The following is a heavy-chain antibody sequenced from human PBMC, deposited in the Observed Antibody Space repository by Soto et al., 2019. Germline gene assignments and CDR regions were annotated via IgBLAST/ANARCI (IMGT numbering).Heavy chain of an antibody. J-gene: IGHJ4*02. D-gene: IGHD1-20*01. CDR3: AKDRLPGIFDY. CDR2: ISATGGST. V-gene: IGHV3-23*01. CDR1: GFTFKNYA. Sequence: GGSLRLSCAASGFTFKNYAKNWGRQAPGKGLEWVATISATGGSTYYADSVKGRFTISRDNSKNTLYLQMNGLRVEDTAVYYCAKDRLPGIFDYSAQGTQVTVSA.